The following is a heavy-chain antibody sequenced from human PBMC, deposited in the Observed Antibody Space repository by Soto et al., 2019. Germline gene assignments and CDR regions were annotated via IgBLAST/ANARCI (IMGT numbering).Heavy chain of an antibody. Sequence: EVQLVESGGGLVQPGGSLRLSCAGSGFTLSDNYMDWVRQAPGKGLEWVGRTRNKANRYTTEYAASVKGRFTVSRDESMNTLHLQMNSLKTEDTAVYYCVSTSHYGSGTWNFDFWGQGTVVTVSS. J-gene: IGHJ4*02. CDR3: VSTSHYGSGTWNFDF. V-gene: IGHV3-72*01. CDR2: TRNKANRYTT. CDR1: GFTLSDNY. D-gene: IGHD3-10*01.